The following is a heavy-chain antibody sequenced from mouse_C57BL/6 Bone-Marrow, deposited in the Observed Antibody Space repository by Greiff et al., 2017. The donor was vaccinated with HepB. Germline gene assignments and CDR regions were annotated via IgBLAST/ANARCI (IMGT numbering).Heavy chain of an antibody. D-gene: IGHD1-1*01. V-gene: IGHV1-64*01. CDR1: GYTFTSYW. Sequence: QVQLQQPGAELVKPGASVKLSCKASGYTFTSYWMHWVKQRPGQGLEWIGMIHPNSGSTNYNEKFKSKATLTVDKSSSTAYMQLSSLTSEDSAVYYCARKVTTVVATPSWYFDVWGTGTTVTVSS. CDR3: ARKVTTVVATPSWYFDV. J-gene: IGHJ1*03. CDR2: IHPNSGST.